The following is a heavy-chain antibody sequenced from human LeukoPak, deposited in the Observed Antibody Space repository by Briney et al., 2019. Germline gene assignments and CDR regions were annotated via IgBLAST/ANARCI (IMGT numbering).Heavy chain of an antibody. CDR2: VSHTGAT. Sequence: KPSETLSLTCSVLAASIPGYVSNWVRQTPEKRLNWIGYVSHTGATTINPTLKSRVSITIDTSKSQISLTMTSVTSADSALYYCLTHRRGSFYTIDLWGPGTIVSVS. CDR1: AASIPGYV. CDR3: LTHRRGSFYTIDL. J-gene: IGHJ6*02. V-gene: IGHV4-59*01. D-gene: IGHD3-10*01.